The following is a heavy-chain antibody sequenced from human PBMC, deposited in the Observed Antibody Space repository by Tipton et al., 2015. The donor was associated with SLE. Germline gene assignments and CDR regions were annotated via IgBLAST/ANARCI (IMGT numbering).Heavy chain of an antibody. CDR2: INPNSGDT. CDR1: GYSFTDYY. J-gene: IGHJ5*02. D-gene: IGHD2-15*01. CDR3: ARDQLVVINWFDP. Sequence: QLVQSGPEVKKPGASLKISCKTSGYSFTDYYIDWMRQAPGQGLEWLGWINPNSGDTYYPQKFQGRVTLTRDLSIRTAYLELNSLTSDDTAVYYCARDQLVVINWFDPWGQGTLVTVSS. V-gene: IGHV1-2*02.